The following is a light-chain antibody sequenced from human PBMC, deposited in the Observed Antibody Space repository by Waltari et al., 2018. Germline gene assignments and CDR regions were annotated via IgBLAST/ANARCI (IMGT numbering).Light chain of an antibody. CDR3: QRYDNLPMFA. J-gene: IGKJ3*01. CDR1: QDISNY. V-gene: IGKV1-33*01. Sequence: IQLTQSPSSLSASVGARVTITCRASQDISNYLNWYQQKPGKAPKLLIHDASSLETGVPSRFSGSQSGTYFTLTISSLQPEDIATYYCQRYDNLPMFAFGPGTKVDIK. CDR2: DAS.